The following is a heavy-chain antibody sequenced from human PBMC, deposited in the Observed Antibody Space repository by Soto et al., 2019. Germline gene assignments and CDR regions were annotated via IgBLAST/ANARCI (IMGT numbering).Heavy chain of an antibody. D-gene: IGHD3-9*01. CDR1: GGSFSCYY. Sequence: PSETLSLTCSIYGGSFSCYYWSWIRQPPGKGLEWIGEINHSGNTNYNPSLKSRVTISVDTSNNQFSLKLNSVTAADTAVYYCARDRDVXRYFDWLLIDYYYGMDVWGQGTTVTVSS. J-gene: IGHJ6*02. CDR2: INHSGNT. CDR3: ARDRDVXRYFDWLLIDYYYGMDV. V-gene: IGHV4-34*01.